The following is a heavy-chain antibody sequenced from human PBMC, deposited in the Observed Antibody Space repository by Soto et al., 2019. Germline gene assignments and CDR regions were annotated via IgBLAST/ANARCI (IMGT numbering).Heavy chain of an antibody. V-gene: IGHV1-18*01. CDR1: GYTFTSYG. Sequence: QVPLVQSGAEVKKPGASVKVSCKASGYTFTSYGISWVRQAPGQGLEWMGWISAYNGNTNYAQKLQGRVTMTTDTSTSTADMELRSLRSDDTAVYYCARFSRGNYGDYALDFDYWGQGTLVTVSS. CDR2: ISAYNGNT. J-gene: IGHJ4*02. CDR3: ARFSRGNYGDYALDFDY. D-gene: IGHD4-17*01.